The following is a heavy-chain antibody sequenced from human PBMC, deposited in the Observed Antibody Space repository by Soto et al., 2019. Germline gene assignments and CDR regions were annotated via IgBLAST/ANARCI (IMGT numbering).Heavy chain of an antibody. CDR3: ARGNGRYYDFWSGYLPYGMDV. V-gene: IGHV1-8*01. Sequence: GASVKFSCKASGYTFTSYDINWVRQATGQGLEWMGWMNPNSGNTGYAQKFQGRVTMARNTSISTAYMELSSLRSEDTAVYYCARGNGRYYDFWSGYLPYGMDVWGQGTTVTVSS. D-gene: IGHD3-3*01. J-gene: IGHJ6*02. CDR2: MNPNSGNT. CDR1: GYTFTSYD.